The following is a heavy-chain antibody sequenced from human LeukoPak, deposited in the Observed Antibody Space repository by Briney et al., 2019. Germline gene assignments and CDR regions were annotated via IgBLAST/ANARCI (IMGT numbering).Heavy chain of an antibody. CDR1: GYTFTSYD. D-gene: IGHD5-12*01. V-gene: IGHV1-8*01. CDR2: MNPNSGNT. J-gene: IGHJ4*02. CDR3: ARVRSDSGYFFGGKPQDRRFDY. Sequence: ASVKVSCKASGYTFTSYDINWVRRATGQGLEWMGWMNPNSGNTGYAQKFQGRVTMTRNTSISTAYMELSSLRSEDTAVYYCARVRSDSGYFFGGKPQDRRFDYWGQGTLVTVSS.